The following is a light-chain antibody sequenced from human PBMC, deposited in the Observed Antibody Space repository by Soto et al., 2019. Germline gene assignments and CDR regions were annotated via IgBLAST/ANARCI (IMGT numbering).Light chain of an antibody. Sequence: DIQMTQSPSSLSASVGDRVTITCRASQRISSYLNWYQQKPGKAPKLLISAASNLQSGVPLRFSGSGSGTDFTLTISSLQPEDSATYYCQQSYRLPYTFGQGTKLEIK. CDR1: QRISSY. CDR3: QQSYRLPYT. CDR2: AAS. J-gene: IGKJ2*01. V-gene: IGKV1-39*01.